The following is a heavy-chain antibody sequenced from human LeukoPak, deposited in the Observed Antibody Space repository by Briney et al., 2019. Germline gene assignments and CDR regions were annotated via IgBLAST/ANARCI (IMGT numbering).Heavy chain of an antibody. D-gene: IGHD5-12*01. CDR2: IDGDESAT. J-gene: IGHJ4*02. Sequence: GGSLRLSCAASGFTFRSHWMHWVRQAPGKGLIWVSRIDGDESATYYGDSVKGRFTISRDNAKNTLYLQMNSLRVEDTAVYYCARGPSGYHNTGGQGTLVTVSS. V-gene: IGHV3-74*01. CDR1: GFTFRSHW. CDR3: ARGPSGYHNT.